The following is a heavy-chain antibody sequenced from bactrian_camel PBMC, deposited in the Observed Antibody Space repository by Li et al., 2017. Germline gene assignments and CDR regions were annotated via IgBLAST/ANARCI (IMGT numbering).Heavy chain of an antibody. V-gene: IGHV3S1*01. Sequence: HVQLVESGGGSVQAGGSLRLSCVASSWTYSGNWMAWFRQAPGKEREGVAAILGGASTRYADSVKGRFTISKDNVKNTLYLHMNSLSPEDTAMYYCASGIGFSGGACFPALIPGPYVYWGQGTQVTVS. CDR1: SWTYSGNW. CDR3: ASGIGFSGGACFPALIPGPYVY. D-gene: IGHD2*01. CDR2: ILGGAST. J-gene: IGHJ4*01.